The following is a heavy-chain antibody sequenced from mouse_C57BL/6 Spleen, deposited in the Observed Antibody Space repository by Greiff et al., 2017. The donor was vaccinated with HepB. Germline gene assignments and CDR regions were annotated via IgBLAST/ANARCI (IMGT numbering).Heavy chain of an antibody. J-gene: IGHJ2*01. V-gene: IGHV5-17*01. CDR1: GFTFSDYG. Sequence: VQLKESGGGLVKPGGSLKLSCAASGFTFSDYGMHWVRQAPEKGLEWVACISSGSSTIYYADTVKGRFTISRDNAKNTLFLQMTSLRSEDTAMYYCARGSSYYFDYWGQGTTLTVSS. CDR3: ARGSSYYFDY. CDR2: ISSGSSTI.